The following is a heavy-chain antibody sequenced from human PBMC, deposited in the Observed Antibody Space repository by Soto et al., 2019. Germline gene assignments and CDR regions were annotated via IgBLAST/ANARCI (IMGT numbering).Heavy chain of an antibody. Sequence: VASVKVSCKASGYTFTSYAMHWVRQAPGQRLEWMGWINAGNGNTKYSQKLQGRVTMTTDTSTSTAYMELRSLRSDDTAVYYCARDRPGGYGSGSYYYYYGMDVWGQGTTVTVSS. CDR3: ARDRPGGYGSGSYYYYYGMDV. V-gene: IGHV1-3*01. CDR1: GYTFTSYA. D-gene: IGHD3-10*01. J-gene: IGHJ6*02. CDR2: INAGNGNT.